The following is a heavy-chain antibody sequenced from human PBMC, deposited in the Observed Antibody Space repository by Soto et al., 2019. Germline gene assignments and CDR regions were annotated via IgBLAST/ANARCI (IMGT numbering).Heavy chain of an antibody. CDR2: IYYSGST. CDR1: GGSISSGDYY. D-gene: IGHD3-3*01. CDR3: ARGRRFLEWLLSPSLFSEYYFDY. J-gene: IGHJ4*02. Sequence: PSETLSLTCTVSGGSISSGDYYWSWIRQPPGKGLEWIGYIYYSGSTYYNPSLKSRVTISVDTSKNQFSLKLSSVTAADTAVYYCARGRRFLEWLLSPSLFSEYYFDYWGQGTLVTVSS. V-gene: IGHV4-30-4*01.